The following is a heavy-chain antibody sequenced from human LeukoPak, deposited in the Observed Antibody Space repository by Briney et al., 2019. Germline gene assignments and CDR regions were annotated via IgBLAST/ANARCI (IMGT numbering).Heavy chain of an antibody. V-gene: IGHV3-9*01. D-gene: IGHD3-9*01. CDR3: AKALGKYDILPLTDY. CDR1: GFTFDDYA. Sequence: GRCLRLSCAASGFTFDDYAMHWVRQAPGKGLEWDSGISWNSGSIGYADSVKGRFTISRDNAKNSLYLQMNSLRAEDTALYYCAKALGKYDILPLTDYWGQGTLVTVSS. CDR2: ISWNSGSI. J-gene: IGHJ4*02.